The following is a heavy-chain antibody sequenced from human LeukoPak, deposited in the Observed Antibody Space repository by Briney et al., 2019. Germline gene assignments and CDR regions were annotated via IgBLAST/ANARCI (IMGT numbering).Heavy chain of an antibody. Sequence: GGSLRLSCAASGFTFSSNAMSWVRQAPGKGLEWVSVISVSGSHAYYADFVKGRFTVSRDNSKNTVLLQMNSLRVEDTAVYYCTKDHDGMHAWGQGTTVTVSS. J-gene: IGHJ6*02. CDR2: ISVSGSHA. CDR3: TKDHDGMHA. CDR1: GFTFSSNA. V-gene: IGHV3-23*01.